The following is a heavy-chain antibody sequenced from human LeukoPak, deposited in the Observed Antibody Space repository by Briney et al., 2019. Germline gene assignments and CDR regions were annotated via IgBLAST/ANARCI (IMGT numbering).Heavy chain of an antibody. V-gene: IGHV4-39*07. Sequence: PSETLSLTCTVSGGSISSSSYYWGWIRQPPGKGLEWIGRIYTSGSTNYNPSLKSRVTMSVDTSKNQFSLKLSSVTAADTAVYYCARERGRPIAAAGTEAFDIWGQGTMVTVSS. CDR3: ARERGRPIAAAGTEAFDI. D-gene: IGHD6-13*01. CDR2: IYTSGST. CDR1: GGSISSSSYY. J-gene: IGHJ3*02.